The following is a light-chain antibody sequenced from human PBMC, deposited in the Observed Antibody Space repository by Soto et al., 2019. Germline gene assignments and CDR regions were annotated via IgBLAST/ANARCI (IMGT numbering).Light chain of an antibody. CDR2: KAS. CDR3: QQYNSYPWT. J-gene: IGKJ1*01. Sequence: DIQMTQSPSTLSAAVGDRVTITCRARQSISSWLAWYQQKPGKAPKLLIYKASNLEIGVPSRFSGSGSGTEFTLTISSLQPDDFATYYCQQYNSYPWTFGQGTKVEIK. V-gene: IGKV1-5*03. CDR1: QSISSW.